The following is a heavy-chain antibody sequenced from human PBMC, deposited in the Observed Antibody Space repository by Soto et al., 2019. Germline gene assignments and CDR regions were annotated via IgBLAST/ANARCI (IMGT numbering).Heavy chain of an antibody. J-gene: IGHJ4*02. CDR3: ARDLGYYASSGYFDY. Sequence: PGGSLRLSCAASGFTFSYYQMIWIRQAPGKGLEWVSYISSSGDITYYADSVKGRFTISRDNAKNSLYLQMNSLRAEDTAVYYCARDLGYYASSGYFDYWGQGTLVTVSS. D-gene: IGHD3-22*01. V-gene: IGHV3-11*01. CDR2: ISSSGDIT. CDR1: GFTFSYYQ.